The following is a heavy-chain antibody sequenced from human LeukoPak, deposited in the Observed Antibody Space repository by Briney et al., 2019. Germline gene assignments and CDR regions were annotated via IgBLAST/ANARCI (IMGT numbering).Heavy chain of an antibody. V-gene: IGHV3-33*01. J-gene: IGHJ6*02. CDR2: IWYDGSNK. CDR1: GFTFSSYG. Sequence: GGSLRLSCAASGFTFSSYGMHWVRQAPGKGLEWVAVIWYDGSNKYYADSVKGRFTISRDNSKNTLYLQMNSLRAEDTAVYYCARAPKRYCGGDCYSLHYYGMDVWGQGTTVTVSS. CDR3: ARAPKRYCGGDCYSLHYYGMDV. D-gene: IGHD2-21*02.